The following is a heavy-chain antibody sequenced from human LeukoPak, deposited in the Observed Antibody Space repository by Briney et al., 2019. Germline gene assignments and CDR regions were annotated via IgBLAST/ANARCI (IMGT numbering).Heavy chain of an antibody. J-gene: IGHJ3*02. CDR3: AKDLSLDGSDAFDI. CDR2: ISVSGGST. V-gene: IGHV3-23*01. CDR1: GFTFSSSA. D-gene: IGHD5-24*01. Sequence: GGSLRLSCAASGFTFSSSAMSWVRQAPGKGLEWVSSISVSGGSTYYADSVKGRFTISRDNSKNTLYLQMTSLRAEDTAVYYCAKDLSLDGSDAFDIWGQGTMVTVSS.